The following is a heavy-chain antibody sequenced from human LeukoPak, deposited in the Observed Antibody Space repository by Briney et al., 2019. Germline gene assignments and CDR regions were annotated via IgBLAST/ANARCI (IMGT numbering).Heavy chain of an antibody. CDR1: GGSISSGGYS. D-gene: IGHD6-13*01. V-gene: IGHV4-30-2*01. J-gene: IGHJ5*02. CDR3: ARDSEAASAPNWFDP. CDR2: IYHSGST. Sequence: SETLSLTCAVSGGSISSGGYSWSWIRQPPGKGLEWIGYIYHSGSTYYNPSLKSRVTISVDRSKNQFSLKLSSVTAADTAVYYCARDSEAASAPNWFDPWGQGTLVTVSS.